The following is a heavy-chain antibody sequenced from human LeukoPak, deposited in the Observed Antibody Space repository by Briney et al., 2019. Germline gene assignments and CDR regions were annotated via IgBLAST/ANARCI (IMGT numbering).Heavy chain of an antibody. CDR3: ATGLDY. Sequence: GGSLRLSCAASGFTFRNAWMSWVRQAPGKGLEWVGRIKSKTDGETTDYVAPVKGRFTISRDDSKSTLYLHMTGLKTEDTAVYYCATGLDYWGQGTLVTVSS. J-gene: IGHJ4*02. CDR2: IKSKTDGETT. V-gene: IGHV3-15*01. CDR1: GFTFRNAW.